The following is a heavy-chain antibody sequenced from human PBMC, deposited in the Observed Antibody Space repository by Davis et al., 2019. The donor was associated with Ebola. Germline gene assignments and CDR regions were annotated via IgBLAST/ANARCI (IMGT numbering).Heavy chain of an antibody. CDR2: IYHSGST. V-gene: IGHV4/OR15-8*01. J-gene: IGHJ5*02. CDR1: GFTFSSYW. CDR3: ARYSSSWYVARFDP. Sequence: ESLKISCAASGFTFSSYWMSWVRQPPGKGLEWIGDIYHSGSTNYNPSLKSRVTISVDKSKNQFSLKLSSVTAADTAVYYCARYSSSWYVARFDPWGQGTLVTVSS. D-gene: IGHD6-13*01.